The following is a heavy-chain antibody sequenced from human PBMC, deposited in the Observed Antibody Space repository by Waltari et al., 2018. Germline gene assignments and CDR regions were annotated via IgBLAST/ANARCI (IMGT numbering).Heavy chain of an antibody. J-gene: IGHJ4*02. V-gene: IGHV3-23*01. Sequence: VQLLESGGDLGQPGGSLRLSCAASGFTFRNYAMNWFRQAPGKGLEWVSTISGPGGAAYYADSVKGRFTISRDNSKNTLYLQMNSLRAEDTAVYYCAKDPGNWYSDSWGQGTLVTVSS. CDR3: AKDPGNWYSDS. CDR2: ISGPGGAA. CDR1: GFTFRNYA. D-gene: IGHD2-21*02.